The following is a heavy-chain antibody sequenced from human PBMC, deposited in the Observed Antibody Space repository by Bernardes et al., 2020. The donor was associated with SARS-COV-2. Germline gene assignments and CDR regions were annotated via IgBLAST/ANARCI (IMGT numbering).Heavy chain of an antibody. J-gene: IGHJ4*02. Sequence: SGKVSCKVSGYTLTELSMHWVRQAPGKGLEWMGGFDPEDGETIYAQKFQGRVTMTEDTSTDTAYMELSSLRSEDTAVYYCATSPVVRGVPITLRGDFDYWGQGTLVTVSS. V-gene: IGHV1-24*01. CDR1: GYTLTELS. CDR3: ATSPVVRGVPITLRGDFDY. D-gene: IGHD3-10*01. CDR2: FDPEDGET.